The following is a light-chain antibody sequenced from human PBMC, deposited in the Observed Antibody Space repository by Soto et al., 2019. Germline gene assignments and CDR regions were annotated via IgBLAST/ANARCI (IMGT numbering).Light chain of an antibody. CDR1: SSDVGGYNY. CDR3: CSYAGSYTP. CDR2: DVS. Sequence: QSALTQPRSVSGSPGQSVTISCTGTSSDVGGYNYVSWYQQHPGKAPKLMIYDVSKRPSGVPDRFSGSKSGNTASLTISGLQAEDEDDYYCCSYAGSYTPFRNGTKVTVL. J-gene: IGLJ1*01. V-gene: IGLV2-11*01.